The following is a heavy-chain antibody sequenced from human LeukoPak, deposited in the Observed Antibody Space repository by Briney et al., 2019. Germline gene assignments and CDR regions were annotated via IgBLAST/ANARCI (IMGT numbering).Heavy chain of an antibody. CDR2: IVVGSGNT. J-gene: IGHJ4*02. D-gene: IGHD5-18*01. CDR3: AAGGKYSYANYYFDY. V-gene: IGHV1-58*02. Sequence: SVKVSCKASGFTFTSSAMQWVRQARGQRLEWIGWIVVGSGNTNYAQKFQERVTITRDMSTSTAYMELSSLRSEDTAVYYCAAGGKYSYANYYFDYWGQGTLVTVSS. CDR1: GFTFTSSA.